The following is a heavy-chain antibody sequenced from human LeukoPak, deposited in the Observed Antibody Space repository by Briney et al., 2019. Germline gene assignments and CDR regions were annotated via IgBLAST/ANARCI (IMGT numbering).Heavy chain of an antibody. V-gene: IGHV4-39*07. D-gene: IGHD3-3*01. CDR1: GGSISSSSYY. CDR2: IYYSGST. Sequence: PSETLSLTCTVSGGSISSSSYYWGWIRQPPGKGLEWIGSIYYSGSTYYNPSLKSRVTISVDTSKNQFSLKLSSVTAADTAVYYCARRRFLEWLDDYFDYWGQGTLVTVSS. J-gene: IGHJ4*02. CDR3: ARRRFLEWLDDYFDY.